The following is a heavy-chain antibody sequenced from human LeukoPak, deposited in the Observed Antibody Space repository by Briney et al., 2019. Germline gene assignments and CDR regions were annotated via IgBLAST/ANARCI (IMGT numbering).Heavy chain of an antibody. J-gene: IGHJ3*02. CDR1: GGSISSYY. CDR3: ARDFSGEMAIIIAFDI. CDR2: IYTSGST. D-gene: IGHD5-24*01. V-gene: IGHV4-4*07. Sequence: SETLSLTCTVSGGSISSYYWSWIRQPAGKGLELIGRIYTSGSTNYNPSLKSRATMSVDTSKNQFSLKLSSVTAADTAVYYCARDFSGEMAIIIAFDIWGQGTMVTVSS.